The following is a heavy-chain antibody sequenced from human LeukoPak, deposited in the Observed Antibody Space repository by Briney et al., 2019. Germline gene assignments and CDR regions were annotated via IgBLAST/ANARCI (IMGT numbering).Heavy chain of an antibody. CDR2: IKQDGSEK. V-gene: IGHV3-7*01. CDR3: ASPDWDDFWSGYPNPYFDY. CDR1: GFTFSSYW. D-gene: IGHD3-3*01. J-gene: IGHJ4*02. Sequence: GGSLRLSCAASGFTFSSYWMSWVRQAPGKGLEWVANIKQDGSEKYYVDSVKGRFTISRDNAKNSLYLQMNSLRAEDTAVYYCASPDWDDFWSGYPNPYFDYWGQGTLVTVSS.